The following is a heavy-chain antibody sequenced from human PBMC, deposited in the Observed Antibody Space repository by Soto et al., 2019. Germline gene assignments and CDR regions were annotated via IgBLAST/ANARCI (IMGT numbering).Heavy chain of an antibody. CDR1: GYSFSSYC. CDR2: IYPGDSDT. D-gene: IGHD5-18*01. V-gene: IGHV5-51*01. J-gene: IGHJ6*02. Sequence: PGESLTISCKGSGYSFSSYCIGWVRQMPGKGLEWMGIIYPGDSDTRYSPSFQGQVTSSADKSSSTAYLQWSSLKASDTAMYYCARHGNVDTAMSMPSYYYGMDVWGQGTTVTVSS. CDR3: ARHGNVDTAMSMPSYYYGMDV.